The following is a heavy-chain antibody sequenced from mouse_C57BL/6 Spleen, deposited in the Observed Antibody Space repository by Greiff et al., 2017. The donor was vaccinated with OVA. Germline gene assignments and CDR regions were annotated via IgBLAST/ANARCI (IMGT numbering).Heavy chain of an antibody. D-gene: IGHD2-2*01. CDR1: GYTFTDYE. J-gene: IGHJ2*01. V-gene: IGHV1-15*01. CDR2: IDPETGGT. CDR3: TAMVTPLYFDY. Sequence: QVQLQQSGAELVRPGASVTLSCKASGYTFTDYEMHWVKQTPVHGLEWIGAIDPETGGTAYNQKFKGKAILTADKSSSTAYMELRSLTSEDSAVYYCTAMVTPLYFDYWGQGTTLTVSS.